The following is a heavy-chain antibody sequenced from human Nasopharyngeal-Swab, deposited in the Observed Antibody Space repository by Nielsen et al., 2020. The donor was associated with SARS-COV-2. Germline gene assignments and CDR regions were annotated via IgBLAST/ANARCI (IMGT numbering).Heavy chain of an antibody. Sequence: GGSLRLSCAASGFTFDDYAMHWVRQAPGKGLEWVSGISWNSDSIGYADSVKGRFTISRDNAKNSLYLQMNSLRAEDTALYYCAKLPEPGEDAFDIWGQGTMVTISS. V-gene: IGHV3-9*01. D-gene: IGHD3-16*01. CDR1: GFTFDDYA. CDR3: AKLPEPGEDAFDI. J-gene: IGHJ3*02. CDR2: ISWNSDSI.